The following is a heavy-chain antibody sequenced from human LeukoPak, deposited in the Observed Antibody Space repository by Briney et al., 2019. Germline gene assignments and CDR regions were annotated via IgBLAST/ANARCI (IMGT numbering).Heavy chain of an antibody. D-gene: IGHD2-2*01. CDR1: GYTFTSYA. V-gene: IGHV1-3*01. CDR3: ARDLGDIVVVPAATAANINWFDP. J-gene: IGHJ5*02. CDR2: INAGNGNT. Sequence: ASVKVSCKASGYTFTSYAMHWVRQAPGQRLEWMGWINAGNGNTKYSQKFQGRVTITRDTSASTAYMELSRLRSDDTAVYYCARDLGDIVVVPAATAANINWFDPWGQGTLVTVSS.